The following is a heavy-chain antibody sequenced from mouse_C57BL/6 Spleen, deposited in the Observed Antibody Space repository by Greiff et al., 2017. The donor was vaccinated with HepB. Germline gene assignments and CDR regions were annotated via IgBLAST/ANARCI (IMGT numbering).Heavy chain of an antibody. V-gene: IGHV1-55*01. Sequence: QVQLQQPGAELVKPGASVKMSCKASGYTFTSYWITWVKQRPGQGLEWIGDIYPGSGSTNYNEKFKSKATLTVDTSSSTAYMQLSSLTSEHSAVYYCARWDYDYDVGFDYWGQGTTLTVSS. CDR2: IYPGSGST. CDR1: GYTFTSYW. CDR3: ARWDYDYDVGFDY. D-gene: IGHD2-4*01. J-gene: IGHJ2*01.